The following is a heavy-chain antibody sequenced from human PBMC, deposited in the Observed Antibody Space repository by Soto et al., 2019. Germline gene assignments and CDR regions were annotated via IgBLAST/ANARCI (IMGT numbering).Heavy chain of an antibody. J-gene: IGHJ5*02. CDR3: ASSTPAVAGKVRWFDP. CDR2: INHSGST. Sequence: QVQLQQWGAGLLKPSETLSLTCAVYGGSFSGYYWSWIRQPPGKGLEWIGEINHSGSTNYNPSLKSRVTISVDTSKNQFSLKLSSVTAADTAVYYCASSTPAVAGKVRWFDPWGEGTLVTVSS. D-gene: IGHD6-19*01. CDR1: GGSFSGYY. V-gene: IGHV4-34*01.